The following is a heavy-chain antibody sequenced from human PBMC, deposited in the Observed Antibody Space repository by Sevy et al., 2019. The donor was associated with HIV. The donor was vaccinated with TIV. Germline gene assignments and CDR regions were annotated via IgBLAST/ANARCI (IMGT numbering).Heavy chain of an antibody. D-gene: IGHD3-3*01. CDR3: ARDPTQRGAYYDFWSGYFDY. CDR1: GFTFSSSA. J-gene: IGHJ4*02. CDR2: ISYDGSNK. V-gene: IGHV3-30-3*01. Sequence: GGSLRLSCAASGFTFSSSAMHWVRQAPGKGLEWVAVISYDGSNKYYADSVKGRFTISRDDSKNTLYLRMNSLRNEDTAGYYCARDPTQRGAYYDFWSGYFDYWGQGTLVTVSS.